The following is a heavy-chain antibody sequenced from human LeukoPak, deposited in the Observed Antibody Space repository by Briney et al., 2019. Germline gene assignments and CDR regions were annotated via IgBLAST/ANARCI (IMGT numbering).Heavy chain of an antibody. V-gene: IGHV3-7*01. J-gene: IGHJ5*02. CDR2: IKQDGTEK. Sequence: GGSLRLSCAASGFTLSNHWMIWVRQAPGKGLECVANIKQDGTEKYYADSVKGRFTISRDNSKNTLYLQMNSLRAEDTGVYYCARGPPLFDPWGQGTLVAVSS. CDR3: ARGPPLFDP. CDR1: GFTLSNHW.